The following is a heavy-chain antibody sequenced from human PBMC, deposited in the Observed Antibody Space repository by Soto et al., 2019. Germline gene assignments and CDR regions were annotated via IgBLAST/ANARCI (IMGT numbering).Heavy chain of an antibody. D-gene: IGHD3-22*01. CDR1: GGSISSSSLY. Sequence: PSETLSLTCTVSGGSISSSSLYWGWIRQSPWKGLEWIGSIYYSGSTYYNPSLKSRVTISVDTSKNQFSLKLSSVTAADAAVFYCVRHVIVGQVLWMYYDSSAADIFDIWGQGKMVTVSS. V-gene: IGHV4-39*01. CDR2: IYYSGST. CDR3: VRHVIVGQVLWMYYDSSAADIFDI. J-gene: IGHJ3*02.